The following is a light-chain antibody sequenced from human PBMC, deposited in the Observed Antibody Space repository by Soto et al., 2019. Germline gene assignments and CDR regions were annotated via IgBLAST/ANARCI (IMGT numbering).Light chain of an antibody. CDR1: PSITTY. Sequence: EIVLTQSPGTLSLSPGEGATLSCRASPSITTYLAWYQQKSGQAPRLLIYEASNRASGIPARFSGSGSGTDFTLTISRLEPEDFAVYYCQQYCSSTRTFGQGTKVDIK. V-gene: IGKV3-20*01. CDR2: EAS. J-gene: IGKJ1*01. CDR3: QQYCSSTRT.